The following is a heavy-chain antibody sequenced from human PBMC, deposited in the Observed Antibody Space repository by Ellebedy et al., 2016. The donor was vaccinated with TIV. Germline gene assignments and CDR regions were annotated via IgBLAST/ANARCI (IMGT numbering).Heavy chain of an antibody. J-gene: IGHJ5*02. CDR1: GGSVSSNSYY. D-gene: IGHD2-21*02. V-gene: IGHV4-39*07. CDR3: ARGSILQTGNWFDP. CDR2: IYYNGST. Sequence: MPSETLSLTCTVSGGSVSSNSYYWSWIRQPPGKGLEWIGSIYYNGSTYYNPSLRSRVTMSLDTSRNQFSLRLTSVTAADTAVYYCARGSILQTGNWFDPWGQGALVTVSS.